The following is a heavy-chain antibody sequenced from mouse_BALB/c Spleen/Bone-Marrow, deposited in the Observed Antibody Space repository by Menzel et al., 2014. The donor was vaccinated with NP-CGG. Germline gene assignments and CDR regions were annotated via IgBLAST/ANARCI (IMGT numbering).Heavy chain of an antibody. V-gene: IGHV14-3*02. CDR1: GVNIKDTY. Sequence: EVQLQQSGAELVKPGASVKLSCTASGVNIKDTYMHWVKQRPEQGLEWIGRIDPANGNTKYDPKFQGKATITADTSSNTAYLQLSSLTSEDTAVYYCAYYDYGWYFDVWGAGTTVTVSS. J-gene: IGHJ1*01. CDR2: IDPANGNT. D-gene: IGHD2-4*01. CDR3: AYYDYGWYFDV.